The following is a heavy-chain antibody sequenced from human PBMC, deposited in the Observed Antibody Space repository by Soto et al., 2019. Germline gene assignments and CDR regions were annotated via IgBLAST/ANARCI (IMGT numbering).Heavy chain of an antibody. CDR1: GGTFSSYA. CDR3: ASSVAKYYYYGMDV. D-gene: IGHD6-19*01. V-gene: IGHV1-69*12. Sequence: QVQLVQSGAEVTKRGSSVKVSCKASGGTFSSYAISWVRQAPGTGLAWMGGIIPIFGTANYAQKFQGRVTITADESTSTAYMELSSLTSEDTAVYYGASSVAKYYYYGMDVWGQGTTITVSS. CDR2: IIPIFGTA. J-gene: IGHJ6*02.